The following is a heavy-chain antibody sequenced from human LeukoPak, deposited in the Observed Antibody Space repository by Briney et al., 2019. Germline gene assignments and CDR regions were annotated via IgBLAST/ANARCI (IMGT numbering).Heavy chain of an antibody. D-gene: IGHD3-22*01. V-gene: IGHV3-74*01. CDR1: GFTFSRYW. CDR2: IKSDGKT. J-gene: IGHJ1*01. CDR3: ARAPSDVGGYYPEYFRH. Sequence: TGGSLRLSCEASGFTFSRYWMHWVRQAPGKGLVWVSRIKSDGKTNYADSVKGRFTISRDNAKNTVSLQMDSLRAEDTGVYYCARAPSDVGGYYPEYFRHWGQGTLVTVSS.